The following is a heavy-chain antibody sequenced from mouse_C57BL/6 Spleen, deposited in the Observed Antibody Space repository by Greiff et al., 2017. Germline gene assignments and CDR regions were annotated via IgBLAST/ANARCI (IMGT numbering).Heavy chain of an antibody. CDR2: IRNKANGYTT. Sequence: EVKLVESGGGLVQPGGSLSLSCAASGFTFTDYYMSWVRQPPGKALEWLGFIRNKANGYTTEYSASVKGRFTISRDKSQSILYLQMNALRAEDSATYYCASYDYLAYWGQGTLVTVSA. V-gene: IGHV7-3*01. J-gene: IGHJ3*01. CDR3: ASYDYLAY. CDR1: GFTFTDYY. D-gene: IGHD2-4*01.